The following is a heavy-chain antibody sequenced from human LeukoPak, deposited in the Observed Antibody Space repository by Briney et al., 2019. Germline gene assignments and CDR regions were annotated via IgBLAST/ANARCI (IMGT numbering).Heavy chain of an antibody. J-gene: IGHJ5*02. CDR2: ISSSSSTI. V-gene: IGHV3-48*04. Sequence: PGGSLRLSCAASGFTFSSYSMNWVRQAPGKGLEWVSYISSSSSTIYYADSVKGRFTISRDNAKNSLYLQMNSLRAEDTAVYYCARDRQVGASELNWFDPWGQGTLVTVSS. CDR3: ARDRQVGASELNWFDP. D-gene: IGHD1-26*01. CDR1: GFTFSSYS.